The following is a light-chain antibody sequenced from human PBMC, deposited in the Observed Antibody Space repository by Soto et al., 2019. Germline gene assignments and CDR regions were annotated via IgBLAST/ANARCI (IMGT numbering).Light chain of an antibody. CDR1: SNDVGGYIW. Sequence: HSVLTQPASLSGSPGQSITISCTGTSNDVGGYIWVSWYQHHPGKAPKLVIYDVYQRPSGVSSRFSGSKSGNTAFLTISGLQTEDEADYYCVSYTSRSTYVFGSGTKVTV. CDR3: VSYTSRSTYV. V-gene: IGLV2-14*01. J-gene: IGLJ1*01. CDR2: DVY.